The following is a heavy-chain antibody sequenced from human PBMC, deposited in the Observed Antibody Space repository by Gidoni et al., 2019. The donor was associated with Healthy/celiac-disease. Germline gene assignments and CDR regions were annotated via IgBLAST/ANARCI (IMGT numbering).Heavy chain of an antibody. CDR2: IYYSGST. CDR1: GGSISSSSYY. J-gene: IGHJ3*02. CDR3: ARLGSSSWSLDAFDI. Sequence: QLQLPESGPGLVKPSETLSLTCTVSGGSISSSSYYWGWIRQPPGKGLEWIGSIYYSGSTYYNPSLKSRVTISVDTSKNQFSLKLSSVTAADTAVYYCARLGSSSWSLDAFDIWGQGTMVTVSS. V-gene: IGHV4-39*01. D-gene: IGHD6-13*01.